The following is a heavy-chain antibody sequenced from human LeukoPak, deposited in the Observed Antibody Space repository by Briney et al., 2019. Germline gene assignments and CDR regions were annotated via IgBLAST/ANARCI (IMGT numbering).Heavy chain of an antibody. Sequence: SETLSLTCTVSGGSISSYYWSWIRQPPGKGLEWIGYIYYSGSTNYNPSLKSRVTISVDTSKNQFSLKLSSVTAADTAVYYCARTPAMDLFIDYWGQGTLVTVSS. D-gene: IGHD5-18*01. J-gene: IGHJ4*02. CDR2: IYYSGST. CDR1: GGSISSYY. V-gene: IGHV4-59*01. CDR3: ARTPAMDLFIDY.